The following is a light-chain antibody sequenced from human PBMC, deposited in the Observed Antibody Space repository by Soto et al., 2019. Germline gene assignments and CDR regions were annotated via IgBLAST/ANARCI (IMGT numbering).Light chain of an antibody. Sequence: DIXXTQSPSTLSASVGDRVTLTCRASQSISRWLAWYQQKPGKAPKVLIWDASSLQRGVPSRFSGSGSGTEFTLTISSLQPDDFATYYCQQYNDYSTWTFGQGTKVEIK. CDR2: DAS. CDR3: QQYNDYSTWT. V-gene: IGKV1-5*01. CDR1: QSISRW. J-gene: IGKJ1*01.